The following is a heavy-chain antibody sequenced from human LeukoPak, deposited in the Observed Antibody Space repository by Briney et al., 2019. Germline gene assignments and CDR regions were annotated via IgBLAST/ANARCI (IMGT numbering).Heavy chain of an antibody. CDR1: GFIFDDYA. V-gene: IGHV3-20*04. Sequence: PGGSLRLSCAASGFIFDDYAMNWVRQAPGKGLEWVSGINWNGGSTYYRDSVKGRFTISRDNAKNSLYLQMNSLRAEDTALYYCARVKGSGYRNSIDYWGQGTLVTVSS. CDR2: INWNGGST. D-gene: IGHD3-3*01. CDR3: ARVKGSGYRNSIDY. J-gene: IGHJ4*02.